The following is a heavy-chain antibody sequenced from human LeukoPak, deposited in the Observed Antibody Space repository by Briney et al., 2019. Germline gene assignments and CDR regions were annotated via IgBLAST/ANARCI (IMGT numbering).Heavy chain of an antibody. J-gene: IGHJ4*02. Sequence: GGSLRLSCAASGFTFSSYGMHWVRQAPGKGLEWVSVIYSGGSTYYADSVKGRFTISRDNSKNTLYLQMNSLRAEDTAVYYCARTWWNAEVWGQGTLVTVSS. CDR3: ARTWWNAEV. D-gene: IGHD1-1*01. V-gene: IGHV3-NL1*01. CDR1: GFTFSSYG. CDR2: IYSGGST.